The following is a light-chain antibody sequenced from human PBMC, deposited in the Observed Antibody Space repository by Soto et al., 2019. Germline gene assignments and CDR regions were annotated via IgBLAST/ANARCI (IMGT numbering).Light chain of an antibody. J-gene: IGKJ4*01. V-gene: IGKV1-9*01. CDR3: QQFNYYPPT. Sequence: DIQLTQSQSFLSASVGDRVTISCRASPGISDYLAWYQQKPGKAPKLLIYGASTLHSGVPSRFSVCACWTEFTLTISSLQPDAFAPAVCQQFNYYPPTFGGGTKLEIK. CDR2: GAS. CDR1: PGISDY.